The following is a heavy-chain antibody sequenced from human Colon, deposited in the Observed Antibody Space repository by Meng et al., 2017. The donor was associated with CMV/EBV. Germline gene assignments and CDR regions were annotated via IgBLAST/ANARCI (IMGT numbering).Heavy chain of an antibody. Sequence: ASVKVSCKASGYTFTGYYMHWVRQAPGQGLEWMGWINPISGGSNYALKFQGRVTMTRDTSISTAYMELSSLRSDDTAVYYCAALADRGSAFDHWGQGTLVTVSS. D-gene: IGHD1-26*01. V-gene: IGHV1-2*02. J-gene: IGHJ4*02. CDR1: GYTFTGYY. CDR2: INPISGGS. CDR3: AALADRGSAFDH.